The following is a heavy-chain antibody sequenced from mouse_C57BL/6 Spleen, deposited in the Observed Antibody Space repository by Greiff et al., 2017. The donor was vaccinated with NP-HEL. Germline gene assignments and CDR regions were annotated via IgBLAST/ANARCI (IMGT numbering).Heavy chain of an antibody. CDR3: ARRETGWFAY. CDR1: GFTFSSYG. Sequence: EVKVVESGGDLVKPGGSLKLSCAASGFTFSSYGMSWVRQTPDKRLEWVATISSGGSYTYYPDSVKGRFTISRDNAKNTLYLQMSSLKSEDTAMYYCARRETGWFAYWGQGTLVTVSA. CDR2: ISSGGSYT. D-gene: IGHD3-2*01. J-gene: IGHJ3*01. V-gene: IGHV5-6*02.